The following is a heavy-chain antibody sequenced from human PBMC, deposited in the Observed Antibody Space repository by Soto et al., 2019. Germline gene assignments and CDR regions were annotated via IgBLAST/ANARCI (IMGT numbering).Heavy chain of an antibody. J-gene: IGHJ6*02. CDR3: AKDRRADWESYYYYAMDV. CDR2: IIPIYGTA. V-gene: IGHV1-69*01. Sequence: QVQLVQSGAEVKKPGSSVKVSCKASGGTFSSFTISWVRQAPGQGREWMGGIIPIYGTANYAQKFQGRVTITADASTRTAYMERSSLRSEDTAVYYCAKDRRADWESYYYYAMDVWGQGTTVTVSS. D-gene: IGHD1-26*01. CDR1: GGTFSSFT.